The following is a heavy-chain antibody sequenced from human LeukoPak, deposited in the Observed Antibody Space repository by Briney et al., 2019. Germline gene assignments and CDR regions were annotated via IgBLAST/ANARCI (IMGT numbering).Heavy chain of an antibody. CDR3: ARDREEGSYYYYGMDV. J-gene: IGHJ6*02. CDR1: GYTFTSYY. V-gene: IGHV1-46*01. D-gene: IGHD3-10*01. CDR2: INPSGGST. Sequence: VASVKVSCKASGYTFTSYYMHWVRQAPGQGLEWMGIINPSGGSTSYAQKFQGRVTMTRDTSTSTVYMELSSLRSEDTAVYYCARDREEGSYYYYGMDVWDQGTTVTVSS.